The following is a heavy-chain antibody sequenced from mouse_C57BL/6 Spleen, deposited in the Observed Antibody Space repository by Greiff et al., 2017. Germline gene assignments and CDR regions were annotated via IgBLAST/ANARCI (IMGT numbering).Heavy chain of an antibody. CDR3: ARGSAGYFDV. CDR1: GYTFTSYW. Sequence: VKLQQPGAELVKPGASVKLSCKASGYTFTSYWMQWVKQRPGQGLEWIGEIDPSDSYTNYNQKFKGKATLTVDTSSSTAYMQLSSLTSEDSAVYYCARGSAGYFDVWGTGTTVTVSS. V-gene: IGHV1-50*01. CDR2: IDPSDSYT. J-gene: IGHJ1*03.